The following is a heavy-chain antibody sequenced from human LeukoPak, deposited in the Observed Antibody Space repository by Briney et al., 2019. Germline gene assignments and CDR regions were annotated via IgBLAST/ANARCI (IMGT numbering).Heavy chain of an antibody. CDR1: GGSISSSNYY. V-gene: IGHV4-39*01. CDR3: ARTITSTVTTGYFDP. J-gene: IGHJ5*02. CDR2: IHSSGNT. Sequence: PSETLALTCTVSGGSISSSNYYWGWIRQSPGKGLEWIGSIHSSGNTYNNPALKCRVTMSVDTSNNQFSLWLSSVTAADTAVYYCARTITSTVTTGYFDPWGQGTLVTVSS. D-gene: IGHD4-17*01.